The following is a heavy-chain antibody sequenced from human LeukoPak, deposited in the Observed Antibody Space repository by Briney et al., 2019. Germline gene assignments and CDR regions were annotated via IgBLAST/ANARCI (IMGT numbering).Heavy chain of an antibody. CDR1: GGSISSSSYY. D-gene: IGHD3-3*01. CDR3: ARTRTGFWSGYYVDY. J-gene: IGHJ4*02. CDR2: IHYSGSA. V-gene: IGHV4-39*01. Sequence: SETLSLTCTVSGGSISSSSYYWGWIRQPPGKGLEWIGSIHYSGSAYYNPSLKSRVTISVDTSKNQFSLKLSSVTAADTAVYYCARTRTGFWSGYYVDYWGQGTLVTVSS.